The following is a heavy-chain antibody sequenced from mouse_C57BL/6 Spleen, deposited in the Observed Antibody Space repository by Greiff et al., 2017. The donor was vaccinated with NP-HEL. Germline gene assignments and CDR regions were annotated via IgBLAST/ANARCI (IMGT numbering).Heavy chain of an antibody. J-gene: IGHJ2*01. CDR2: IDPETGGT. CDR3: RYYGSSYGFDY. Sequence: SGAELVRPGASVTLSCKASGYTFTDYEMHWVKQTPVHGLEWIGAIDPETGGTAYNQKFKGKAILTADKSSSTAYMELRSLTSEDSAVYYCRYYGSSYGFDYWGQGTTLTVSS. D-gene: IGHD1-1*01. V-gene: IGHV1-15*01. CDR1: GYTFTDYE.